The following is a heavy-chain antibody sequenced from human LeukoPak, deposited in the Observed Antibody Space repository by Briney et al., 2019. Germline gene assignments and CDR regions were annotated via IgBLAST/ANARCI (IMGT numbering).Heavy chain of an antibody. Sequence: PSETLSHTCAVYGGSFSNYYWNWIRQPPGKGLEWLGEINDNGRANYNPSLMSRVTVSVDTSKNQFSLRLTSVTATDTAVYYCARRWNYGRNYYIDVWGKGAPVSVSS. CDR2: INDNGRA. CDR3: ARRWNYGRNYYIDV. CDR1: GGSFSNYY. J-gene: IGHJ6*03. V-gene: IGHV4-34*01. D-gene: IGHD1-7*01.